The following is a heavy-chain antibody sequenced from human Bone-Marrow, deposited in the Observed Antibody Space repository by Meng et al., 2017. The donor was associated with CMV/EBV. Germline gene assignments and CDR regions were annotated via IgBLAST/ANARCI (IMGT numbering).Heavy chain of an antibody. CDR2: IYYSGST. CDR1: GVSVSSDTYN. V-gene: IGHV4-61*01. D-gene: IGHD3-10*01. J-gene: IGHJ4*02. CDR3: ARGGIWFGTNYFDY. Sequence: SETLSLTCTVFGVSVSSDTYNWSWIRQPPGKGLEWIGYIYYSGSTNYNPSLKSRVTISVDTSKNQFSLKLSSVTAADTAVYYCARGGIWFGTNYFDYWGQGTLVTVSS.